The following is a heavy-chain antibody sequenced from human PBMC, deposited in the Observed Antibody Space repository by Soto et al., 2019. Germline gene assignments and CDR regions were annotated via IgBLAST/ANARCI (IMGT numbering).Heavy chain of an antibody. J-gene: IGHJ4*02. D-gene: IGHD1-26*01. Sequence: QVLLVESGGGLVKPGGSLRLSCAASGFTFSDSYMSWIRQAPGKGLEWVSYISSSSTSSNYADSMKGRFTISRDNAKNSLYLQMNSLRAEDTAVYYCARDKGGTFEYWGQGTLVTVSS. V-gene: IGHV3-11*05. CDR3: ARDKGGTFEY. CDR2: ISSSSTSS. CDR1: GFTFSDSY.